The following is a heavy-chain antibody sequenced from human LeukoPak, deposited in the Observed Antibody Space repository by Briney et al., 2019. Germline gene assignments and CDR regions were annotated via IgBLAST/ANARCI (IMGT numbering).Heavy chain of an antibody. CDR1: GGSFSGYY. J-gene: IGHJ6*04. CDR2: INHSGIT. V-gene: IGHV4-34*01. Sequence: SETLSLTCAVYGGSFSGYYWSWMPDPPGKGLEWIGEINHSGITNYNPSLKSRVTISVDTSKNQFSLKLSSVTAADTAVYHCARAKKRGAEAGTVDYGIDVWGKGTTVTVSS. CDR3: ARAKKRGAEAGTVDYGIDV. D-gene: IGHD6-19*01.